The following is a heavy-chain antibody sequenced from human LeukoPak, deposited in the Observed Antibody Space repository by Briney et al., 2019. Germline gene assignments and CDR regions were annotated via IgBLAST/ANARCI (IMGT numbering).Heavy chain of an antibody. Sequence: GGSLRLSCAASGFTFSSYWMSWVRQAPGKGLEWVANIKQDGSEKYYVDSVEGRFTISRDNAKNSLYLQMNSLRAEDTAVHYCARVSVTVIPIFDYWGQGALVTVSS. CDR1: GFTFSSYW. CDR2: IKQDGSEK. D-gene: IGHD4-17*01. V-gene: IGHV3-7*01. J-gene: IGHJ4*02. CDR3: ARVSVTVIPIFDY.